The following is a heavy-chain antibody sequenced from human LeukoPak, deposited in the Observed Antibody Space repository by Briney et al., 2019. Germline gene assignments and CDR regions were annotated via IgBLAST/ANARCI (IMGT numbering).Heavy chain of an antibody. CDR3: ARGGYDYGDPRAFDI. CDR1: GYSISSGYY. D-gene: IGHD4-17*01. J-gene: IGHJ3*02. V-gene: IGHV4-38-2*02. CDR2: IYHSGST. Sequence: SETLSLTCTVSGYSISSGYYWGWIRQPPGKGLEWIGSIYHSGSTYYNPSLKSRVTISLDTSKNQFSLKLNSVTAADTAVYYCARGGYDYGDPRAFDIWGQGTMVTVSS.